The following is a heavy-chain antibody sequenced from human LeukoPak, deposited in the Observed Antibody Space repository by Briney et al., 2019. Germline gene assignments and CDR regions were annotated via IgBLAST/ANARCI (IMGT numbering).Heavy chain of an antibody. CDR1: GFTFSSYA. J-gene: IGHJ3*02. Sequence: PGGSLRLSCAASGFTFSSYAMSWVRQAPGKGLEWVSAISGSGGSTYYADSVKGRSTISRDNSKNTLYLQMNSLRAEDTAVYYCAKVITMIVVVNDAFDIWGQGTMVTVSS. D-gene: IGHD3-22*01. V-gene: IGHV3-23*01. CDR3: AKVITMIVVVNDAFDI. CDR2: ISGSGGST.